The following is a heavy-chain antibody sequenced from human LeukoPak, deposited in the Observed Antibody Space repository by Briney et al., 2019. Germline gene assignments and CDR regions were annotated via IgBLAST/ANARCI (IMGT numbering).Heavy chain of an antibody. D-gene: IGHD3-22*01. CDR1: GGTFSSYA. Sequence: GASVKVSCKASGGTFSSYAISWVRQAPGQGLEWMGGIIPIFGTANYAQKFQGRVTITADESTSTACMELSSLRSEDTAVYYCARSYDSSGYYYWSAYYFDYWGQGTLVTVSS. CDR2: IIPIFGTA. CDR3: ARSYDSSGYYYWSAYYFDY. V-gene: IGHV1-69*13. J-gene: IGHJ4*02.